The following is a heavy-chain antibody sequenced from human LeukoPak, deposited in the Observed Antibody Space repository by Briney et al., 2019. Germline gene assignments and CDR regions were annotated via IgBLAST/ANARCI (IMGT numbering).Heavy chain of an antibody. CDR2: IYPGYSDT. Sequence: LGESLKISCKGSGYSFNSYWIGWVRQMPGKGLEWMGIIYPGYSDTRYSPSFQGQVTISADKSISTAYLQWSSLQASETAIYFCASGKTGTTAFDYWGQGTLVTVSS. D-gene: IGHD1-7*01. V-gene: IGHV5-51*01. CDR1: GYSFNSYW. CDR3: ASGKTGTTAFDY. J-gene: IGHJ4*02.